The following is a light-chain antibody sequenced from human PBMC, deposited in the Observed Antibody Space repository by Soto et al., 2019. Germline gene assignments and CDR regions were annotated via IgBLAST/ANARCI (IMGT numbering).Light chain of an antibody. CDR2: DAS. CDR1: QSISSW. J-gene: IGKJ1*01. Sequence: DIQMTQSPSTLSASVGDRVTITCRASQSISSWLAWYQQKPWKAPKLLIYDASSLESGVPSRFSGSGSGTEFTLTISSLQPDDFATYYCQQYNNPTFGQGTKVEIK. V-gene: IGKV1-5*01. CDR3: QQYNNPT.